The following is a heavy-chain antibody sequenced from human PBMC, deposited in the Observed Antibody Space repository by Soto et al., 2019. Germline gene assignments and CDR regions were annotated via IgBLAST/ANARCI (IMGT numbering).Heavy chain of an antibody. J-gene: IGHJ6*01. CDR1: GFTFSSYW. CDR3: SRGAGYHYYYQAMYV. Sequence: EVQVVESGGGLVQPGGSRRLSCAASGFTFSSYWMHWVRQAPGKGLEWLTRINGEGSYTTYADSVTGRFTISCDNAKNTLYLQLSSLRAEITAIYYCSRGAGYHYYYQAMYVWGRGTTVTVTS. V-gene: IGHV3-74*03. CDR2: INGEGSYT. D-gene: IGHD2-2*01.